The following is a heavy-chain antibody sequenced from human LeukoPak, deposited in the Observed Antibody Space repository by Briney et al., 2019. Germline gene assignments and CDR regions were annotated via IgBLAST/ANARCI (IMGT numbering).Heavy chain of an antibody. CDR1: GFTFSNYV. V-gene: IGHV3-23*01. D-gene: IGHD4-17*01. CDR2: ITGSGNT. J-gene: IGHJ3*01. CDR3: AKDPNGDYVGAYDF. Sequence: GGSLRLSCAASGFTFSNYVMIWVRQAPRRGLEWVSTITGSGNTYYADSVTGRFTISRDNSKNTLFLQMNSLRAEGTAVYYCAKDPNGDYVGAYDFWGQGTMVSVSS.